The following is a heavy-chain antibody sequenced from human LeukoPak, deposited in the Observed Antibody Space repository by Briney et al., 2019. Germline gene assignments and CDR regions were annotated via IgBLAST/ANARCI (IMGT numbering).Heavy chain of an antibody. V-gene: IGHV1-69*05. CDR2: IIPIFGTA. D-gene: IGHD6-25*01. CDR3: ARDLRGYYSRGRAGAFDI. J-gene: IGHJ3*02. CDR1: GYTFTGYY. Sequence: SVKVSCKASGYTFTGYYMHWVRQAPGQGLEWMGGIIPIFGTANYAQKFQGRVTITTDESTSTAYMELSSLRSEDTAVYYCARDLRGYYSRGRAGAFDIWGQGTMVTVSS.